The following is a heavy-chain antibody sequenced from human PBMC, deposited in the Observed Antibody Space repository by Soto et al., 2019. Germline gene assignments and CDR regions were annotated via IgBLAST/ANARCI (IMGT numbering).Heavy chain of an antibody. CDR3: AKDKIQLWPNERYG. Sequence: PGGTMRLSCAASGFTFSSYGMHWVRQAPGKGLEWVAVISYDGSNKYYADSVKGRFTISRDNSKNTLYLQMNSLRAEDTAVYYCAKDKIQLWPNERYGWGQGTTCTIAS. CDR2: ISYDGSNK. D-gene: IGHD5-18*01. V-gene: IGHV3-30*18. J-gene: IGHJ6*02. CDR1: GFTFSSYG.